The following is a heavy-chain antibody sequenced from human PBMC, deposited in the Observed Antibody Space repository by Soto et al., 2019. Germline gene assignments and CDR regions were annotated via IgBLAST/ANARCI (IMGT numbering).Heavy chain of an antibody. V-gene: IGHV3-23*01. CDR3: AKPYGFYFYDMDV. J-gene: IGHJ6*03. Sequence: EVYLLESGGGFVQPGESLRLSCAASTFPFSSYVMHWFRQAPGKGLEWVSAITGDGTTTYYADSVKGRFTISRDNSKKTVYLQIHSLRSNDTAMYYCAKPYGFYFYDMDVWGNGTAVTVSS. CDR2: ITGDGTTT. CDR1: TFPFSSYV. D-gene: IGHD3-16*01.